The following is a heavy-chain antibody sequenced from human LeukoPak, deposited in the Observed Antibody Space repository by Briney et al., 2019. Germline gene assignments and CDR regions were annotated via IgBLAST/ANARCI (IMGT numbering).Heavy chain of an antibody. Sequence: GGSLRLSCAASGFTFSSYGMDWVRQAPGKGLEWLANIREDESEINYVDSVKGRFTISRDNAKNSLYLQMNSLRAEDTAVYYCAREVVLSTSAWFEYWGQGTLVTVSS. CDR2: IREDESEI. J-gene: IGHJ4*02. CDR1: GFTFSSYG. V-gene: IGHV3-7*01. D-gene: IGHD3-22*01. CDR3: AREVVLSTSAWFEY.